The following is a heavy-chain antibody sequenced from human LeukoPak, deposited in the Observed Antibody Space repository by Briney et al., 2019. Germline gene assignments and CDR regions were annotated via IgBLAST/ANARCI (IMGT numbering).Heavy chain of an antibody. CDR3: ARGRDILTLFDY. V-gene: IGHV3-53*01. Sequence: GGSLRLSCAASGFTVSSNYMSWVRQAPGKGLEWVSVIYSGGSTYYADSVKGRFTISRDSSKNTLYLQMNSLRAEDTAVYYCARGRDILTLFDYWGQGTLVTVSS. CDR2: IYSGGST. CDR1: GFTVSSNY. J-gene: IGHJ4*02. D-gene: IGHD3-9*01.